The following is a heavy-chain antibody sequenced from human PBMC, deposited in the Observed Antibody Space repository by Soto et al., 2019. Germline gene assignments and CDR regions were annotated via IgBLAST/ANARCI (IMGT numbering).Heavy chain of an antibody. CDR2: IYWDDDK. CDR1: GFSLSTSGVG. J-gene: IGHJ2*01. CDR3: AHRGTNYGDYGNWYFDL. V-gene: IGHV2-5*02. Sequence: SGPTLVKPTQTLTLTCTFSGFSLSTSGVGVGWIRQPPGKALEWLALIYWDDDKRYSPSLKSRLTITKDTSKNQVVLTMTNMDPVDTATYYCAHRGTNYGDYGNWYFDLWGRGTLVTVSS. D-gene: IGHD4-17*01.